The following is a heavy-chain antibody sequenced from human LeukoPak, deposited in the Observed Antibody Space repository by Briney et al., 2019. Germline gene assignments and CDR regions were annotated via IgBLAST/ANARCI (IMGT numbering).Heavy chain of an antibody. Sequence: PGGSLRLSCAASGFTFSSYAMHWVRQAPGKGLEWVAVISYDGSNKYYADSVKGRFTISRDNSKNTLYLQMNSLRAEDTAVFYCAREAGLRYCSGGSCYPRWFDPWGQGTLVTVSS. CDR3: AREAGLRYCSGGSCYPRWFDP. D-gene: IGHD2-15*01. CDR1: GFTFSSYA. CDR2: ISYDGSNK. J-gene: IGHJ5*02. V-gene: IGHV3-30-3*01.